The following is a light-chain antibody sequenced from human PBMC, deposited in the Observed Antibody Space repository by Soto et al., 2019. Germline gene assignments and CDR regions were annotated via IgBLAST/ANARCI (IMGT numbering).Light chain of an antibody. J-gene: IGKJ2*01. CDR2: GAS. CDR1: QSVSSSY. Sequence: EILLTQSPGTLSLSPGERGTLSCRAGQSVSSSYLAWYQQKPGQAPRLLIYGASSRATGIPDRFSGSGSGTDFTLTISRLEPEDFAVYYCQQYGSSPMYTFGQGTKVDIK. V-gene: IGKV3-20*01. CDR3: QQYGSSPMYT.